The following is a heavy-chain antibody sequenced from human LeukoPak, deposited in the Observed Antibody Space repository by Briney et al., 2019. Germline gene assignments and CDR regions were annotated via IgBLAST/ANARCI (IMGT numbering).Heavy chain of an antibody. CDR2: IYYTGKN. V-gene: IGHV4-59*08. Sequence: SETLSLTCAVSGGSINSHYWGWIRQPPGKGLQWIGDIYYTGKNNYNPSLKSRVTISLDTSKDHLSLNLTSVVAADTAIYYCVRRDTGWNYFDYWGQGILVNVSS. D-gene: IGHD6-19*01. CDR3: VRRDTGWNYFDY. J-gene: IGHJ4*02. CDR1: GGSINSHY.